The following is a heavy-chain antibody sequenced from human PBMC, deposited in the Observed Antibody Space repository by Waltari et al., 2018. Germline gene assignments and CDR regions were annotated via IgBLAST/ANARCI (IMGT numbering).Heavy chain of an antibody. J-gene: IGHJ4*02. Sequence: QLQLQESGPGLVKPSETLSLTCTVSGGSISSSSYYWGWIRQPPGKGLEWIGSIYYSGSTLYNPSHKSRVTISVDTSKHQCSLKLSSVTAADTAVYYCARQPYDFWSGYQGELDYWGQGTLVTVSS. V-gene: IGHV4-39*01. D-gene: IGHD3-3*01. CDR1: GGSISSSSYY. CDR3: ARQPYDFWSGYQGELDY. CDR2: IYYSGST.